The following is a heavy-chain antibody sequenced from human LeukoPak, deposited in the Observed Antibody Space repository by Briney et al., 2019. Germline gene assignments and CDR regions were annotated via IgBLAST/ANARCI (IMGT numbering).Heavy chain of an antibody. J-gene: IGHJ6*03. D-gene: IGHD6-13*01. CDR2: ISSSGSTK. CDR3: ARDATTAVGWVYMDV. CDR1: GFTFSSYE. V-gene: IGHV3-48*03. Sequence: GSLXLXCAASGFTFSSYEMNWVRQAPGKGLEWLSHISSSGSTKYYANSVKGRFTISRDNAKNSVYLQMNSLTAEDTGLYYCARDATTAVGWVYMDVWGKGTTVTISS.